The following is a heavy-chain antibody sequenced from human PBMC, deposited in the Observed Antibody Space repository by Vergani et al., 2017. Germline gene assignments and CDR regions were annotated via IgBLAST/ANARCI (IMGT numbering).Heavy chain of an antibody. CDR3: TIGVMDFYDSSGHQARDY. V-gene: IGHV3-66*02. CDR2: MYTGGTT. CDR1: GFIVSHNY. Sequence: EVQLVESGGGLVQPGGSLKLSCAASGFIVSHNYMTWVRQAPGKGLEWVSIMYTGGTTDYADSVKGRFTVSRDTSKNFLYLQMNNLRAEDTAVYYCTIGVMDFYDSSGHQARDYWGQGTLVTVSS. J-gene: IGHJ4*02. D-gene: IGHD3-22*01.